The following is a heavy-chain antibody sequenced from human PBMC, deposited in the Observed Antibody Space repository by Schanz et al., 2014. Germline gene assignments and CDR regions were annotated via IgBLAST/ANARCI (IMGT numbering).Heavy chain of an antibody. V-gene: IGHV3-21*01. CDR1: GFTFSSYS. CDR2: ISSSSSYI. CDR3: ARANYRRKINFDY. Sequence: VQLLQFGGGVVQPGRSLRLSCAASGFTFSSYSMNWVRQAPGKGLEWVSSISSSSSYIYYADSVKGRFTISRDNSENTLYLQMNSLSADDTAVYYCARANYRRKINFDYWGRGTLVTVSS. D-gene: IGHD3-10*01. J-gene: IGHJ4*02.